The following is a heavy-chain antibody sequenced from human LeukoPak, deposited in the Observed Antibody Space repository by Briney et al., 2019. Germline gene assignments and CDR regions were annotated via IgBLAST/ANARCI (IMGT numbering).Heavy chain of an antibody. V-gene: IGHV4-34*01. CDR2: INHSGST. CDR1: GGSFSGYY. CDR3: AKYCSGTSCYPPGSFDY. J-gene: IGHJ4*02. D-gene: IGHD2-2*01. Sequence: PSETLSLTCAVYGGSFSGYYWSWIRQPPGKGLEWIGEINHSGSTNYNPSLKSRVTISVDTSKNQFSLKLSSVTAADTAVYYCAKYCSGTSCYPPGSFDYWGQGTLVTVSS.